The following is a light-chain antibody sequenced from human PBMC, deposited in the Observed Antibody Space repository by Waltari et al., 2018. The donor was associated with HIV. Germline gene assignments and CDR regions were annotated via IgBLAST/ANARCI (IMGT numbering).Light chain of an antibody. V-gene: IGLV2-14*01. Sequence: QSPLYQPASVYGSPRQPLTIPCSGVSHHIDFSNFVSWYQLPPAKAPQLIPFGVTRRPAGISSRFSGSTSCGTASLTISDLQIEDEADYFCSSFAGTGTPMFGGGTKLTVL. J-gene: IGLJ3*02. CDR1: SHHIDFSNF. CDR3: SSFAGTGTPM. CDR2: GVT.